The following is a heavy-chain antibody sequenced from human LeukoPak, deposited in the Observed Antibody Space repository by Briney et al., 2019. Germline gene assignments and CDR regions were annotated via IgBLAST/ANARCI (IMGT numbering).Heavy chain of an antibody. CDR2: ISGSGGST. V-gene: IGHV3-23*01. J-gene: IGHJ4*02. CDR1: GFTFSSYA. Sequence: GGSLRLSCAASGFTFSSYAMSWVRQAPGKGLEWVSAISGSGGSTYYADSVKGRFTISRDNSKNTLYLQMNSLRAEDTAVYYCARDSLGLRELGIFDYWGQGTLVTVSS. D-gene: IGHD1-26*01. CDR3: ARDSLGLRELGIFDY.